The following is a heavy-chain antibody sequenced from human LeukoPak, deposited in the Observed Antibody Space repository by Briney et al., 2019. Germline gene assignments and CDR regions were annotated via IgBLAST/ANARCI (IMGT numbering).Heavy chain of an antibody. D-gene: IGHD2-2*02. J-gene: IGHJ3*02. Sequence: PGGSLRLSCAASGFTFSSYSMNWVGQAPGKGRAGVSSISRSRSYIYYADSVRDRFTISRDNAKNSLYMPMNSLRAEDTAVYYCARSSPHCRSASCYNAAFDICSQGTMVTVSS. CDR3: ARSSPHCRSASCYNAAFDI. CDR2: ISRSRSYI. V-gene: IGHV3-21*01. CDR1: GFTFSSYS.